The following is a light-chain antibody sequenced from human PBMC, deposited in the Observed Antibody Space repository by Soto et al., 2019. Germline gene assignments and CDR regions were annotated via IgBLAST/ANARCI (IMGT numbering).Light chain of an antibody. Sequence: EMVMTQSPATLSVSPGERATLSCRASQSVNSNLAWFQQQPGQAPRLLIYGASTRATGIPARFSGSGSGSEFTLTISSLQSEDFAVYYCQQYNNWPGTFGQGTKVDI. CDR2: GAS. CDR3: QQYNNWPGT. V-gene: IGKV3-15*01. CDR1: QSVNSN. J-gene: IGKJ1*01.